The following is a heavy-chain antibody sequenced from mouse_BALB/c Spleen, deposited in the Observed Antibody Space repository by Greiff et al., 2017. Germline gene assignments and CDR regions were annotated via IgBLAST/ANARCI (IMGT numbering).Heavy chain of an antibody. J-gene: IGHJ4*01. CDR3: ARLALLEKAMDY. V-gene: IGHV1-63*02. Sequence: QVQLQQSGAELVRPGTSVKISCKASGYTFTNYWLGWVKQRPGHGLEWIGDIYPGGGYTNYHEKFKGKATLTADTSSSTAYMQLSSLTSEDSAVYFCARLALLEKAMDYWGQGTSVTVSS. CDR1: GYTFTNYW. CDR2: IYPGGGYT.